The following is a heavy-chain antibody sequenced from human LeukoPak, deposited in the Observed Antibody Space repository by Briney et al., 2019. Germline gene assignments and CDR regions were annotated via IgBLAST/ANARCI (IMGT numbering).Heavy chain of an antibody. CDR1: GFTFSTYS. V-gene: IGHV3-21*04. Sequence: GGSLRLSCAASGFTFSTYSMNWVRQAPGKGLEWVSSISSSSSYIYYADSVKGRFTISRDNAKNSLYLQMNSLRAEDMALYYCAKDKGRMVRAGNAFDIWGQGTMVTVSS. D-gene: IGHD3-10*01. CDR2: ISSSSSYI. J-gene: IGHJ3*02. CDR3: AKDKGRMVRAGNAFDI.